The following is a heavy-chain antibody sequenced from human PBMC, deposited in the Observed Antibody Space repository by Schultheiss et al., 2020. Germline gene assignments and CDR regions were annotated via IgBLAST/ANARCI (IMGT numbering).Heavy chain of an antibody. Sequence: GGSMRLSCAASGFTFSSYGMHWVRQAPGKGLEWVAVISYDGSNKYYADSVKGRFTISRDNSKNTLYLQMNSLRAEDTAVYYCARSRIDCSSTSCYTWFDPWGQGTLVTVAS. CDR3: ARSRIDCSSTSCYTWFDP. D-gene: IGHD2-2*02. J-gene: IGHJ5*02. V-gene: IGHV3-30*03. CDR1: GFTFSSYG. CDR2: ISYDGSNK.